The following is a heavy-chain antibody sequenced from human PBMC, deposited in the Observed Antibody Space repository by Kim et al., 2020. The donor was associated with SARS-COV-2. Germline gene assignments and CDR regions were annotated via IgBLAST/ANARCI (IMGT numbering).Heavy chain of an antibody. Sequence: MTVSGVKTNYRDTVKGRLTIARDNPNNTLYLQLNSLRAEDTVVYYFSAADYWGQGTLVTVSS. V-gene: IGHV3-23*02. D-gene: IGHD2-15*01. CDR2: MTVSGVKT. J-gene: IGHJ4*02. CDR3: SAADY.